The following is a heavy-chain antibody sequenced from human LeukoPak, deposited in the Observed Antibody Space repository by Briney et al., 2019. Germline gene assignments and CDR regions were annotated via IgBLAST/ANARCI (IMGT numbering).Heavy chain of an antibody. CDR2: IRSKANSYAT. V-gene: IGHV3-73*01. J-gene: IGHJ6*03. Sequence: GGSLRLSCAASGFTFSGSSMHWVRQASGKGLEWVGRIRSKANSYATAYAASVKGRFTISRDDSKNTAYLQMNSLKTEDTAVYYCTRIDDYGDSRKYYYYYMDVWGKGTTVTVSS. CDR1: GFTFSGSS. D-gene: IGHD4-17*01. CDR3: TRIDDYGDSRKYYYYYMDV.